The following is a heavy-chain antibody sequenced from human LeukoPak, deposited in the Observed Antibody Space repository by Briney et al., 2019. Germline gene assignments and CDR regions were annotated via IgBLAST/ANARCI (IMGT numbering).Heavy chain of an antibody. CDR2: ISSSSGTI. CDR1: GFTFSTYS. D-gene: IGHD3-22*01. V-gene: IGHV3-48*02. J-gene: IGHJ1*01. CDR3: ARASLTTYYYDSSGYYPKYFQH. Sequence: GGSLRLSCAASGFTFSTYSMNWVRQAPGKGLDWVSYISSSSGTIYYADSVKGRFTISRDSVKNSLYLQMNSLRDEDTAVYYCARASLTTYYYDSSGYYPKYFQHWGQGTLVTVSS.